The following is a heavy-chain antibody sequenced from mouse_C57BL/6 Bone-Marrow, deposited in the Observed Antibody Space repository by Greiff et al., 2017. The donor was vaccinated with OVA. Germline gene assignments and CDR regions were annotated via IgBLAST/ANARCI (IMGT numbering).Heavy chain of an antibody. J-gene: IGHJ4*01. CDR1: GFTFSSYG. V-gene: IGHV5-6*01. D-gene: IGHD1-1*01. Sequence: EVHLVESGGDLVKPGGSLKLSCAASGFTFSSYGMSWVRQTPDKRLEWVATISSGGSYTYYPDSVKGRFTISRDNAKKTLYLQMSSLKSEDAAMYYCARHNYGSSPYYYAMDYWGQGTSVTVSS. CDR3: ARHNYGSSPYYYAMDY. CDR2: ISSGGSYT.